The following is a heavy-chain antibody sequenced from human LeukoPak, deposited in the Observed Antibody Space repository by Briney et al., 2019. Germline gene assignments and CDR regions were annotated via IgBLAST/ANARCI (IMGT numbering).Heavy chain of an antibody. CDR3: ARSSRYNSAWFLY. J-gene: IGHJ4*02. Sequence: GSLRLSCATSGFTFSSYEMNWVRQPPGKGLEWIGYINFSGNTNYNPSLKSRVTISLDTSKMQFSLKLTSVTAPDTAVYYCARSSRYNSAWFLYWGRGTLVTVSS. V-gene: IGHV4-59*01. D-gene: IGHD6-19*01. CDR1: GFTFSSYE. CDR2: INFSGNT.